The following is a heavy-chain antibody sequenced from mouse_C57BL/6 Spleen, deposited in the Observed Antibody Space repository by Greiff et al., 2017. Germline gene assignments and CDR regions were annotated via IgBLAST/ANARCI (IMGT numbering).Heavy chain of an antibody. CDR3: AASGSKDY. D-gene: IGHD1-1*01. V-gene: IGHV1-50*01. CDR2: IDPSDSYT. J-gene: IGHJ4*01. Sequence: QVQLKQPGAELVKPGASVKLSCKASGYTFTSYWMQWVKQRPGQGLEWIGEIDPSDSYTNYNQKFKGKATLTVDTSSSTAYMQLSSLTSEDSAVYYCAASGSKDYWGQGTSVTVSS. CDR1: GYTFTSYW.